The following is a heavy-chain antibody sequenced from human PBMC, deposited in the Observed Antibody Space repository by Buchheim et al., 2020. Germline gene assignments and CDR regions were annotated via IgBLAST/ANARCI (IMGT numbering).Heavy chain of an antibody. V-gene: IGHV4-30-4*01. CDR3: ARGNMCYYDSSGYYQCAFDI. CDR1: GGSISSGDYY. CDR2: IYYSGST. Sequence: QVQLQESGPGLVKPSQTLSLTCTVSGGSISSGDYYWSWIRQPPGKGLEWIGYIYYSGSTYYNPSLKSRVTISVDTSKNQFSLKLSSVTAADTAVYYCARGNMCYYDSSGYYQCAFDIWGQGT. D-gene: IGHD3-22*01. J-gene: IGHJ3*02.